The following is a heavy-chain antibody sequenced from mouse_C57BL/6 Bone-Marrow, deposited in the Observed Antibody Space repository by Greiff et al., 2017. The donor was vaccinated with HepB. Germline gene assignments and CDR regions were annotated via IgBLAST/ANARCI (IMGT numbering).Heavy chain of an antibody. V-gene: IGHV1-61*01. CDR2: IYPSDSET. CDR1: GYTFTSYW. J-gene: IGHJ2*01. CDR3: ARSITTVVAGDYFDY. D-gene: IGHD1-1*01. Sequence: QVQLQQPGAELVRPGSSVKLSCKASGYTFTSYWMAWVKQRPGQGLEWIGNIYPSDSETHYNQKFKDKATLTVDKSSSTAYMQLSSLTSEDSAVYYCARSITTVVAGDYFDYWGQGTTLTVSS.